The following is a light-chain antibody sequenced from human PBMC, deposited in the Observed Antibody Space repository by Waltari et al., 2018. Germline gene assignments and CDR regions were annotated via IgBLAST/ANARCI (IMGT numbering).Light chain of an antibody. CDR3: SSYGGKNNLI. CDR2: DVS. CDR1: PSDIGGYKF. J-gene: IGLJ2*01. Sequence: QSALTQPPSASGSPGQSVTISCTGTPSDIGGYKFVSWFQQHPGKAPKLVIYDVSERPSGVPYRFSGSKSGSTATLTVSGLQAEDEADYYCSSYGGKNNLIFGGGTTLTVL. V-gene: IGLV2-8*01.